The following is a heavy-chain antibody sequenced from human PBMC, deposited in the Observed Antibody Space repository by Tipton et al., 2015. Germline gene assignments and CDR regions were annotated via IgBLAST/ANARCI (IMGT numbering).Heavy chain of an antibody. D-gene: IGHD4-17*01. CDR3: ARVDYGDYVHYFDY. CDR1: GGSISSSSYY. Sequence: LRLSCTVSGGSISSSSYYWGWIRQPPGKGLEWIGSIYYSGSTYYNPSLKSRVTISVDTSKNQFSLKLTSVTAADTAVYYCARVDYGDYVHYFDYWGQGTLVTVSS. V-gene: IGHV4-39*01. CDR2: IYYSGST. J-gene: IGHJ4*02.